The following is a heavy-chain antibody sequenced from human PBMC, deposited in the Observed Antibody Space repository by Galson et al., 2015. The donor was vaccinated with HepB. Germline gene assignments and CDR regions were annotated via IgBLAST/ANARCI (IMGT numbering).Heavy chain of an antibody. D-gene: IGHD3-9*01. V-gene: IGHV3-23*01. Sequence: SLRLSCAASGFTFNKYAMSWVRQAPGKGLEWVATISGSGGSVYFAEAVRGRFSIFRDNHKNTTALRMTSLRLEDTALYFCTKDYGLLTHGLFDSFDVWGQGTMVAVSS. J-gene: IGHJ3*01. CDR1: GFTFNKYA. CDR2: ISGSGGSV. CDR3: TKDYGLLTHGLFDSFDV.